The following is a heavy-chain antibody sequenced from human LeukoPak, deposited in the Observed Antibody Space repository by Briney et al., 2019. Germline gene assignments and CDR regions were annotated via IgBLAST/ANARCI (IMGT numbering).Heavy chain of an antibody. CDR2: IIPIFGTA. D-gene: IGHD5-18*01. Sequence: GSSVKVSCKASGGTFSSYAISWVRQAPGQGLEWMGGIIPIFGTANYAQKFQGRVTITADESTSTAYMELSSLRSEDTAVYYCARDRGYSYGFFKFLFDPWGQGTLVTVSS. V-gene: IGHV1-69*13. CDR3: ARDRGYSYGFFKFLFDP. CDR1: GGTFSSYA. J-gene: IGHJ5*02.